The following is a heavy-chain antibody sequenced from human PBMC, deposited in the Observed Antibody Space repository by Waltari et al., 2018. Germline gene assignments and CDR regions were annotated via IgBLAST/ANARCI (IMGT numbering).Heavy chain of an antibody. CDR3: AREFYNWSDDYYYGMDV. J-gene: IGHJ6*02. Sequence: QVQLVQSGAEVKKPGASVKVSCKASEDSVTGYYFHWVRQAPGQGLEWMGWIDAHSGGTNYAQRFQDRVTMTRDTSMSTAYMDLSSLSSDDTAVYYCAREFYNWSDDYYYGMDVWGQGTTVTVSS. D-gene: IGHD1-1*01. CDR2: IDAHSGGT. V-gene: IGHV1-2*02. CDR1: EDSVTGYY.